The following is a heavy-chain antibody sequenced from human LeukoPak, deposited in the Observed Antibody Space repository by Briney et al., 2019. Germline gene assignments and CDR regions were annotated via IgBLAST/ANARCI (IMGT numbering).Heavy chain of an antibody. CDR1: GGSISSGDYY. Sequence: SETLSLTCTVSGGSISSGDYYWSWIRQPSGKGLERIGYIYYSGSTYYNPSLKSRVTISVDTSKNQFSLKLSSVTAADTAVYYCARDYYGSGSPNWFDPWGQGTLVTVSS. CDR2: IYYSGST. V-gene: IGHV4-30-4*01. CDR3: ARDYYGSGSPNWFDP. D-gene: IGHD3-10*01. J-gene: IGHJ5*02.